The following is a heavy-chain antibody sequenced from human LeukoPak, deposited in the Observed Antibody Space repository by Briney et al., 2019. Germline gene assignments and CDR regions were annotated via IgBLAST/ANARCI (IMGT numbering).Heavy chain of an antibody. D-gene: IGHD3-22*01. V-gene: IGHV3-21*01. J-gene: IGHJ4*02. CDR1: GFTFSSYS. CDR3: ARGKWGYYYDSSGYYYGFDY. CDR2: ISSSSYI. Sequence: GGSLRLSCAASGFTFSSYSMNWVRQAPGKGLEWVSFISSSSYIYYADSVKGRFTISRDNAKNSLYLQMNSLRAEDTAVYYCARGKWGYYYDSSGYYYGFDYWGQGTLVTVSS.